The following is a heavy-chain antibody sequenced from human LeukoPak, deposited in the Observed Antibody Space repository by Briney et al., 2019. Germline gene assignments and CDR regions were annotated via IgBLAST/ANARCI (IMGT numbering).Heavy chain of an antibody. J-gene: IGHJ4*02. D-gene: IGHD1-26*01. V-gene: IGHV3-21*01. CDR2: ISSSSSYI. Sequence: GGSLRLSCAASGFTFSSYSMNWVRQAPGKGLEWVSSISSSSSYIYYADSVKGRFTISRDNAKNSLYLQMNSLRAEDTAVYYCAKVGATTNDYWGQGTLVTVSS. CDR1: GFTFSSYS. CDR3: AKVGATTNDY.